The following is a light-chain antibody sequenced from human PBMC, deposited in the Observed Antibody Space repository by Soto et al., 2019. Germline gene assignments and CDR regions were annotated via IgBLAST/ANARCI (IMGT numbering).Light chain of an antibody. CDR3: SSYTSSNTLV. Sequence: QSALTQPASVSGSPGQSITISCTGTSSDVGAYNYVSWYQQHPGKAPKLMIFEVSDRPSGVSNRFSGSKSGNTASLTISGIKAEDEADYSCSSYTSSNTLVFGGGTKLTVL. V-gene: IGLV2-14*01. CDR1: SSDVGAYNY. J-gene: IGLJ2*01. CDR2: EVS.